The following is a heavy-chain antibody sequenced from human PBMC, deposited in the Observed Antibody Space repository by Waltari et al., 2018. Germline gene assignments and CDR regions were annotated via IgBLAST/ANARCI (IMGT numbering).Heavy chain of an antibody. J-gene: IGHJ4*02. D-gene: IGHD3-16*02. V-gene: IGHV3-23*01. CDR1: GFTFRNYA. CDR3: AKDVISDWEGNYFDH. CDR2: SSTIGRSS. Sequence: EVQLLESGGGLVQPGGSLRLSCEASGFTFRNYAMAWVRQAPGKGCEWVSGSSTIGRSSRNAESGKGRFTISRDNSKNTLYLQLNSLRAEDTAKYYCAKDVISDWEGNYFDHWGQGTLVTVSS.